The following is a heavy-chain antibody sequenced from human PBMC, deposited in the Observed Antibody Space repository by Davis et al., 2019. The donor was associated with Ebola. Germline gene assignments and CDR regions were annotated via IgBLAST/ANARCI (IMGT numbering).Heavy chain of an antibody. CDR3: AKSDCGGIGCKLINF. J-gene: IGHJ4*02. V-gene: IGHV3-23*01. CDR1: GFTFSSYT. D-gene: IGHD2-21*01. CDR2: VSGSADAT. Sequence: LSLTCAASGFTFSSYTMHWVRQAPGKGLEWVSRVSGSADATYYADSVQGRFTVSRDNSKNILYLQMNSLRAEDTAIYYCAKSDCGGIGCKLINFWGQGTLVTVSS.